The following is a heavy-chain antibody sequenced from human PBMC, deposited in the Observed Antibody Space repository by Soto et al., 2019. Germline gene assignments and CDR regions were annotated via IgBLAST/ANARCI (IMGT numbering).Heavy chain of an antibody. CDR2: TYYRSKWYN. J-gene: IGHJ6*02. Sequence: SQTLSLTCVISGDSVSSNSAAWNWIRQSPSRGLEWLGRTYYRSKWYNDYAVSVKSRITINPDTSKNQFSLQLNSVTPEDTAVYYCAKDHARSSWYGHYYYYGMDVWGQGTTVTVSS. D-gene: IGHD6-13*01. V-gene: IGHV6-1*01. CDR1: GDSVSSNSAA. CDR3: AKDHARSSWYGHYYYYGMDV.